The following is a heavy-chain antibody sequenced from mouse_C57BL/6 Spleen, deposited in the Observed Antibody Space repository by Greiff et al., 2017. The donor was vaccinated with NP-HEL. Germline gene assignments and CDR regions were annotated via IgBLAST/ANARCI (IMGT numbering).Heavy chain of an antibody. CDR3: ARSFYYAMDY. CDR2: IRNKANGYTT. CDR1: GFTFTDYY. V-gene: IGHV7-3*01. Sequence: EVKLQESGGGLVQPGGSLSLSCAASGFTFTDYYMSWVRQPPGKALEWLGFIRNKANGYTTEYSASVKGRFTISRDNSQSILYLQMNALRAEDSATYYCARSFYYAMDYWGQGTSVTVSS. J-gene: IGHJ4*01.